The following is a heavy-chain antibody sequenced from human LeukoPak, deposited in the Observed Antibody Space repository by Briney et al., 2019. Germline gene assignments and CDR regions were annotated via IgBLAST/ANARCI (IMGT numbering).Heavy chain of an antibody. CDR2: IYYSGST. D-gene: IGHD2-8*01. V-gene: IGHV4-39*07. Sequence: SETLSLTCTVSGGSISSSNYYWGWIRQPPGKGLEWIGSIYYSGSTNYNPSLKSRVTISVDTSKNQFSLKLSSVTAADTAVYYCARDAGYCTNGVCYSVAWFDPWGQGTLVTVFS. J-gene: IGHJ5*02. CDR3: ARDAGYCTNGVCYSVAWFDP. CDR1: GGSISSSNYY.